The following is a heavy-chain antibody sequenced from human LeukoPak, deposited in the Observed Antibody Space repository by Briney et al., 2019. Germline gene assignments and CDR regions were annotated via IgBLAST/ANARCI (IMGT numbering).Heavy chain of an antibody. Sequence: PGGSLRLSCAASGFTFSSYSMNWVRQAPGKGLEWVSSISSSSSYIYYADSVKGRFTISRDNAKNSLYLQMNSLRAEDTALYYCAKDKGYFDWLFTFDYWGQGTLVTVSS. CDR2: ISSSSSYI. CDR3: AKDKGYFDWLFTFDY. V-gene: IGHV3-21*04. D-gene: IGHD3-9*01. J-gene: IGHJ4*02. CDR1: GFTFSSYS.